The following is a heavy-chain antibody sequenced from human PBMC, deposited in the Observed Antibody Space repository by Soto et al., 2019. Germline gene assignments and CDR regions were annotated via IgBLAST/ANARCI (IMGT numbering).Heavy chain of an antibody. CDR1: GYTFTSYG. V-gene: IGHV1-18*01. J-gene: IGHJ4*02. Sequence: QVQLVQSGAEVKKPGASVKVSCKASGYTFTSYGISWVRQAPGQGLEWMGWISAYNGNTKYAQNLQGRVTMTTDTSXSXXXXELRSLRSDDTAVYYCARDQAMAQFDYWGQGTLVTVSS. D-gene: IGHD5-18*01. CDR3: ARDQAMAQFDY. CDR2: ISAYNGNT.